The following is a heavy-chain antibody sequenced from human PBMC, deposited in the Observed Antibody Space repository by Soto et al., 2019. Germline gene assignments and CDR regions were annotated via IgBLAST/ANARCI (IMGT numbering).Heavy chain of an antibody. D-gene: IGHD6-19*01. CDR3: ARDRGSGRSYCFDY. CDR2: INAGNGNT. Sequence: ASVKVSCKASGYTFTSYAMHWVRQAPGQRLEWMGWINAGNGNTKYSQKFQGRVTITRDTSASTAYMELSSLRSEDTAVYYCARDRGSGRSYCFDYWGQGTLVTVSS. V-gene: IGHV1-3*01. CDR1: GYTFTSYA. J-gene: IGHJ4*02.